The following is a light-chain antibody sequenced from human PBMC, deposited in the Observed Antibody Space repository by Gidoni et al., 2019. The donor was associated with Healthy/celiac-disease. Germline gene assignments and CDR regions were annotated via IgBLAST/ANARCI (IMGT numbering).Light chain of an antibody. CDR3: QQSYITPYT. CDR2: AAS. Sequence: DIQMTQSPSSLSVSVGDRVTITCRASQSINNYLNWYQQKPGKAPKLLIFAASSLYSGVPPRFSGSGSGTDFTLTISNLQPEDFATYSCQQSYITPYTFXXXTKLEIK. CDR1: QSINNY. V-gene: IGKV1-39*01. J-gene: IGKJ2*01.